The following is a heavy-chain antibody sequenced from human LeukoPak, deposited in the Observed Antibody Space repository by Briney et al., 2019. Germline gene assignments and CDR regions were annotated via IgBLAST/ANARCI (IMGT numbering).Heavy chain of an antibody. CDR1: GVSISSDGYY. J-gene: IGHJ4*02. D-gene: IGHD5-12*01. CDR3: ARFHRGYDSFDY. V-gene: IGHV4-31*03. CDR2: ISYSGGT. Sequence: SQTLSLTCTVSGVSISSDGYYWSWVRQHPEKGLVWIGYISYSGGTLYNPSLKSRVTISVDTSKNQFSLKLSSVTAADTAVYYCARFHRGYDSFDYWGQGTLVTVSS.